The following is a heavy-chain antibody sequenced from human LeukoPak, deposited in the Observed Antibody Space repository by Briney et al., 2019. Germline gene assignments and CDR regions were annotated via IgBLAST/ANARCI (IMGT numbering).Heavy chain of an antibody. CDR3: ATTRTDFHFDC. CDR1: GFTFSDHW. V-gene: IGHV3-74*01. D-gene: IGHD1-1*01. J-gene: IGHJ4*02. CDR2: INGDGSST. Sequence: PGGSLRLSCAASGFTFSDHWMHWVRQAPGKGLVWVSRINGDGSSTTYADSVRGRFAISRDNAKNTVYLQVNSLRAEDTAVYYRATTRTDFHFDCWGQGTLVTVSS.